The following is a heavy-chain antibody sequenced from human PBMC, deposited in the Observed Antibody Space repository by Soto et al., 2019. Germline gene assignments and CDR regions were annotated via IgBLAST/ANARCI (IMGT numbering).Heavy chain of an antibody. J-gene: IGHJ4*02. Sequence: SVKVSFKASGGTFSSYAISWVRPAPGQGLDCMGGIIPIFGTANYAQKFQGRVTITADESTSTAYMELSSLRSEDTAVYYCARVRGDFWSGYYRTIFDYWGQGTLVTVSS. V-gene: IGHV1-69*13. CDR2: IIPIFGTA. CDR3: ARVRGDFWSGYYRTIFDY. D-gene: IGHD3-3*01. CDR1: GGTFSSYA.